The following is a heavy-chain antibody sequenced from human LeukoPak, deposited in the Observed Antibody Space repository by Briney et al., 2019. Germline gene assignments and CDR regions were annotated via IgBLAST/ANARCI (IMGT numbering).Heavy chain of an antibody. Sequence: SETLSLTCTVSGGSISSSSYYWGWIRQPPGKGLEWIGSIYYSRSTYYNPSLKSRVTISVDTSKNQFSLKLSSVTAADTAVYYCASPGYGGNSGVIDYWGQGTLVTVSS. CDR1: GGSISSSSYY. J-gene: IGHJ4*02. CDR2: IYYSRST. D-gene: IGHD4-23*01. CDR3: ASPGYGGNSGVIDY. V-gene: IGHV4-39*01.